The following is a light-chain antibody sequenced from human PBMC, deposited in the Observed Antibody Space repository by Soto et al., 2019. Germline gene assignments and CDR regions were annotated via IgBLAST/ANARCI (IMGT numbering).Light chain of an antibody. Sequence: QSVLTQPPSVSAAPGQKVTISCSGSSSNIRNNYVSWYQQLPGTAPKLLSYDNNKRPAGIPDRFPGSKSGTSATLGITGLQTGDEADYYCGTWDSSLSAYVFGTGTKV. V-gene: IGLV1-51*01. J-gene: IGLJ1*01. CDR1: SSNIRNNY. CDR2: DNN. CDR3: GTWDSSLSAYV.